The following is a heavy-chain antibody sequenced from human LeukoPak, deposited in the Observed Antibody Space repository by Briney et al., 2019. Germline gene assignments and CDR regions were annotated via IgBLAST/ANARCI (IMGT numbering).Heavy chain of an antibody. J-gene: IGHJ5*02. CDR1: GFTFSNYN. V-gene: IGHV3-48*01. Sequence: AGGSLRLSCAASGFTFSNYNMNWVRQAPGKGLEWVSYISSSSSTIYYADSVKGRFTISRDNAKNSLYLQMNSLRAEDTAVYYCARANSATIPGADPWGQGTLVTVSS. CDR2: ISSSSSTI. D-gene: IGHD1-26*01. CDR3: ARANSATIPGADP.